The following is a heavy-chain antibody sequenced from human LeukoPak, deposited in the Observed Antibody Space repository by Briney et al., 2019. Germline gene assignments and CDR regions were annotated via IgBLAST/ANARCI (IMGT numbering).Heavy chain of an antibody. Sequence: ASVKVSCKASGYTFTSYAMNWVRQAPGQGLEWMGWINTNTGNPTYAQGFTGRFVFSLDTSVSTAYLQISSLKAEDTAVYYCAREFRRGYQLSYFDYWGQGTLVTVSS. CDR2: INTNTGNP. CDR3: AREFRRGYQLSYFDY. D-gene: IGHD2-2*01. J-gene: IGHJ4*02. V-gene: IGHV7-4-1*02. CDR1: GYTFTSYA.